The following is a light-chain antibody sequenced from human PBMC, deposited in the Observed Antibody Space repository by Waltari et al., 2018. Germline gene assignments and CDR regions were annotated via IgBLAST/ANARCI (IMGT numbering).Light chain of an antibody. CDR3: QAWDSNIAV. Sequence: SYDLTQPPSVSVSPGQTASITCPGNKLGATFAYWYQQKPGQSPVLIIYQDGKRSSGIPVRFSGSNSGDTANLSSSGAQAVDEADYYCQAWDSNIAVFGGVTKLTVL. CDR2: QDG. J-gene: IGLJ2*01. CDR1: KLGATF. V-gene: IGLV3-1*01.